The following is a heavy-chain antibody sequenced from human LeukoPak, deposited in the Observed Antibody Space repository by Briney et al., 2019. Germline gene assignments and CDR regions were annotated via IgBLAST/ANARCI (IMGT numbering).Heavy chain of an antibody. Sequence: TSETLSLTCTVSGGSISSGDYYWSWIRQPPGKGLEWIGYIYYSGSTYYNPSLKSRVTISVDTSKNQFPLKLSSVTAADTAVYYCTYSSSTRARFDYWGQGTLVTVSS. CDR3: TYSSSTRARFDY. V-gene: IGHV4-30-4*08. D-gene: IGHD6-6*01. CDR1: GGSISSGDYY. CDR2: IYYSGST. J-gene: IGHJ4*02.